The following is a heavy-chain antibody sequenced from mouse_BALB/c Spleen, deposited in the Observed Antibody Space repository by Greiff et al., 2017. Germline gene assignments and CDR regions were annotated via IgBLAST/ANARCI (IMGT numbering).Heavy chain of an antibody. CDR2: ISSGGSYT. Sequence: EVHLVESGGGLVKPGGSLKLSCAASGFTFSSYAMSWVRQTPEKRLEWVATISSGGSYTYYPDSVKGRFTISRDNAKNTLYLQMSSLRSEDTAMYYCASLYDGYYLFAYWGQGTLVTVSA. V-gene: IGHV5-9-3*01. J-gene: IGHJ3*01. CDR1: GFTFSSYA. D-gene: IGHD2-3*01. CDR3: ASLYDGYYLFAY.